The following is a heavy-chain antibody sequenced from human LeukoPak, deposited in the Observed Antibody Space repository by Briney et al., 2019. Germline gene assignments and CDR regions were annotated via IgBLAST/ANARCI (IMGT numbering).Heavy chain of an antibody. CDR2: INSDGSST. V-gene: IGHV3-74*01. CDR3: ARSIVVVVAATLDY. CDR1: GFTFSSYW. D-gene: IGHD2-15*01. Sequence: GSLRLSCAASGFTFSSYWMHWVRQAPGKGLVWVSRINSDGSSTGYADSVKGRFTISRDNAKNTLYLQMNSLRAEDTAVYYCARSIVVVVAATLDYWGQGTLVTIPS. J-gene: IGHJ4*02.